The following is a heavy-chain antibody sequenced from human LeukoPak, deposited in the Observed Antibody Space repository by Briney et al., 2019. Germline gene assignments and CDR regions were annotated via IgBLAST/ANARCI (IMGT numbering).Heavy chain of an antibody. J-gene: IGHJ4*02. CDR3: GVLRITGTTRHFDY. V-gene: IGHV1-69*05. D-gene: IGHD1-7*01. Sequence: ASVKVSCKASGGTVSSYAISWVRQAPGQGLEWRGGIIPIFGTTNYAQKFQGRVTITTDESTSTAYMELSRLRSEDTAVYYCGVLRITGTTRHFDYWGQGTLVTVSS. CDR2: IIPIFGTT. CDR1: GGTVSSYA.